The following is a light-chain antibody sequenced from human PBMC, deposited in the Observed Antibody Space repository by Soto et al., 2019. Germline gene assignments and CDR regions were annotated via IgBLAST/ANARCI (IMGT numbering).Light chain of an antibody. V-gene: IGKV3D-15*01. CDR1: QSVFSN. Sequence: EIAMTQSPATLSVSPGERATLSCRASQSVFSNLAWYQQKPGQAPRLLIYGASTRATGTPARFSGSGSGTEFTVTISSLPSEDFAVYYCQQYTNWPLTFGGGTKVEIK. CDR3: QQYTNWPLT. J-gene: IGKJ4*01. CDR2: GAS.